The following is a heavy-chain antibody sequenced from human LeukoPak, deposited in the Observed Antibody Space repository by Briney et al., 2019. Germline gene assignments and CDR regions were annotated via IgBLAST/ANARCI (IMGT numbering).Heavy chain of an antibody. CDR1: GFTFTNAW. V-gene: IGHV3-15*07. Sequence: GSLRLSCAASGFTFTNAWMNWVRQAPGKGLGWVGRIKSKTDGGTTDYAAPVKGRFTISRDDSKNTLYLQMNSLKTEDTAVYYCTTTPTKYYDFWSAYNDYWGQGTLVTVSS. J-gene: IGHJ4*02. D-gene: IGHD3-3*01. CDR2: IKSKTDGGTT. CDR3: TTTPTKYYDFWSAYNDY.